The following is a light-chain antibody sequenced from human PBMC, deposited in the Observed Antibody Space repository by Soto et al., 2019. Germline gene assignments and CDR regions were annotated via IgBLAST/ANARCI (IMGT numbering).Light chain of an antibody. CDR2: DAS. J-gene: IGKJ1*01. Sequence: EIKVTQSPSTLSSTEGDRVTFTCRASQSISSWLAWYQQKPGKTPKLLIYDASNLKSGVPSRFSGSGSGTEFSLTIYSLQPDDIATYSSLCYNSFWGFGPGTKVDIK. CDR1: QSISSW. V-gene: IGKV1-5*01. CDR3: LCYNSFWG.